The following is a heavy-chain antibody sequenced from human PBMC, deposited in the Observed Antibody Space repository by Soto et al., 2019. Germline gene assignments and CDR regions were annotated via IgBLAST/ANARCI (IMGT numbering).Heavy chain of an antibody. CDR3: ARAGGSGSYSPHYYCYMDV. V-gene: IGHV1-69*02. Sequence: QVQLVQSGAEVKKPGSSVKVSCKASGGTFSSYTISWVRQAPGQGLEWMGRIIPILGIANYAQKFQGRVTITADKSTSTAYMELSSLRSEDTAVYYCARAGGSGSYSPHYYCYMDVWGKGTTVTVSS. CDR1: GGTFSSYT. J-gene: IGHJ6*03. D-gene: IGHD3-10*01. CDR2: IIPILGIA.